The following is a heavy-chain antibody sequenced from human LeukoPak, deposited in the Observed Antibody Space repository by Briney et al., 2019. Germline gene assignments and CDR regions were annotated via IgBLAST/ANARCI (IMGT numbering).Heavy chain of an antibody. Sequence: SETLSLTCTVSGGSISSSSYYWGWIRQPPGKGLEWIGSIYYSGSTYYNPSLKSRVTISVDTSKNQFSLKLSSVTAADTAVYYCARDPQQQPEYYYYGMDVWGQGTTVTVSS. V-gene: IGHV4-39*07. CDR3: ARDPQQQPEYYYYGMDV. J-gene: IGHJ6*02. CDR1: GGSISSSSYY. D-gene: IGHD1-14*01. CDR2: IYYSGST.